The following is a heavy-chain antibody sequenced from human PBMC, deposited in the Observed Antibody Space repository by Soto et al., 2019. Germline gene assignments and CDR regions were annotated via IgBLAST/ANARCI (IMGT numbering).Heavy chain of an antibody. D-gene: IGHD4-17*01. CDR3: ARDSPGYGDYVLSDY. Sequence: SQTLSLTCAISGDSVYNNSAAWNWIRQAPSRGLEWLGRTYYRSKWYNDYAVSVKSRITINPDTSKNQFSLQLNSVTPEDTAVDYCARDSPGYGDYVLSDYWGQGTLVTVSS. V-gene: IGHV6-1*01. CDR1: GDSVYNNSAA. CDR2: TYYRSKWYN. J-gene: IGHJ4*02.